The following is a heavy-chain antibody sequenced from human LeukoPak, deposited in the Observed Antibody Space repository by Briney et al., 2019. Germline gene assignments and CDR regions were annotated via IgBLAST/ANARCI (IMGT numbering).Heavy chain of an antibody. J-gene: IGHJ6*02. D-gene: IGHD2-8*01. CDR1: GGSLRGYL. Sequence: SETRSLTSAVHGGSLRGYLWSWFHKPLGKGLEWIGEINHSGRTNYNPYLKSRVIISVDPSKNQYSLKLSSLTAADTAVYYCANGRRLYYSRRRAVLGQGTTVTVPS. V-gene: IGHV4-34*01. CDR2: INHSGRT. CDR3: ANGRRLYYSRRRAV.